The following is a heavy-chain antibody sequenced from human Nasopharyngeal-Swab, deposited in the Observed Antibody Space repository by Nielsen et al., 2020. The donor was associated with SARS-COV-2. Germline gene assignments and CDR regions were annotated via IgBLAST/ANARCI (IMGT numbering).Heavy chain of an antibody. J-gene: IGHJ4*02. CDR2: INPSGGST. D-gene: IGHD3-9*01. V-gene: IGHV1-46*01. Sequence: WVRQAPGQGLEWMGIINPSGGSTSYAQKFQGRVTITRDTSASTAYMELSSLRSEDTAVYYCARGAKILTGYYPYWGQGTLVTVSS. CDR3: ARGAKILTGYYPY.